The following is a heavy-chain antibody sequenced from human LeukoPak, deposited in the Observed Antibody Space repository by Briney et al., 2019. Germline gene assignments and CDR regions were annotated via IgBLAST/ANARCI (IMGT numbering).Heavy chain of an antibody. CDR2: ISAYNGNT. CDR1: GYTFTSYG. Sequence: ASVKVSCKASGYTFTSYGISWVRQAPGQGLEWMGWISAYNGNTNYAQKLQGRVTITTDTYRSTAYMELRSLRSDHTAVYYCARDPHPYYDSSGYLLPRDYWGQGTLVTVSS. D-gene: IGHD3-22*01. CDR3: ARDPHPYYDSSGYLLPRDY. V-gene: IGHV1-18*01. J-gene: IGHJ4*02.